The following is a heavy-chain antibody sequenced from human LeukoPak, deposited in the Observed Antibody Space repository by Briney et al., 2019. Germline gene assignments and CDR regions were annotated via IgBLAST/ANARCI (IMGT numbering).Heavy chain of an antibody. CDR2: ISNSSSYI. J-gene: IGHJ4*02. D-gene: IGHD5-18*01. V-gene: IGHV3-21*01. CDR1: GFTFSSYS. CDR3: AREKPGYSYGPHDY. Sequence: GGSLRLSCAASGFTFSSYSINWVRQAPGKGLEWFSSISNSSSYIYYADSVKGRFTISRDNGKNSLYLQMNSLRAEDTAVYYCAREKPGYSYGPHDYWGQGTLVTVSS.